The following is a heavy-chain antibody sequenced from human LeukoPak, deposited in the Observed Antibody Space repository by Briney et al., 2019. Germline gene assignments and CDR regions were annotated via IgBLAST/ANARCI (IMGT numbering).Heavy chain of an antibody. CDR2: IRPDGTDA. J-gene: IGHJ4*02. Sequence: GGSLGLSCAASGFTFSDFWMHWVRQAPGKGPVWVSRIRPDGTDASYADSVKGRFTISRDNARNTLFLQISSLRDEDTAVYYCARDKWGTFDYWGQGTLVTVSS. CDR3: ARDKWGTFDY. CDR1: GFTFSDFW. V-gene: IGHV3-74*01. D-gene: IGHD7-27*01.